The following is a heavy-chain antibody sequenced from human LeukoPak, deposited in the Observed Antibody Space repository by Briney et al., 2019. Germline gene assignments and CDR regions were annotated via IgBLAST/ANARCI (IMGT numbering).Heavy chain of an antibody. J-gene: IGHJ6*02. V-gene: IGHV1-69*04. CDR3: AKDQGLTAPPPYGLDV. CDR2: IIPVLNIT. CDR1: GGTFSSSA. D-gene: IGHD5-18*01. Sequence: ASVKVSCKTSGGTFSSSAITWVRQAPGQGLEWMGRIIPVLNITTYAQKFQGSVTITADTSTSTVYMELSSLRSEETAVYYCAKDQGLTAPPPYGLDVWGQGTTVIVTS.